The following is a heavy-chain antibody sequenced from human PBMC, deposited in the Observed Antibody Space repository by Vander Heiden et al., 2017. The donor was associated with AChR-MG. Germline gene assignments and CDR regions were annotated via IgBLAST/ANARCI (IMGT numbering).Heavy chain of an antibody. Sequence: EVQLVETGGGLIQPGGSLRLSCAASGSTVSPNYMSWVRQAPGKGLEWVSVIYTGGSAYYADSVKGRFTISRDNSKNTVYLQMNSLRAEDTAVYYCARDAYCSGGSCSHWFDPWGPGTQVTVSS. V-gene: IGHV3-53*02. J-gene: IGHJ5*02. D-gene: IGHD2-15*01. CDR3: ARDAYCSGGSCSHWFDP. CDR2: IYTGGSA. CDR1: GSTVSPNY.